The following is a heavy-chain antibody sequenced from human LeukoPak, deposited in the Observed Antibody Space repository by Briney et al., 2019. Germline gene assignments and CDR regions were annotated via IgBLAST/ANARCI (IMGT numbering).Heavy chain of an antibody. D-gene: IGHD5-12*01. CDR1: GYTFTGYY. J-gene: IGHJ4*02. V-gene: IGHV1-2*02. CDR3: AREVATIEYYFDY. Sequence: ASVKVSCKASGYTFTGYYMHWVRQAPGQGLEWMGWINPNSGGTNYAQKFQGRVTMTRDTSISTAYMELSRLRSDDTAVYYCAREVATIEYYFDYRGQGTLVTVSS. CDR2: INPNSGGT.